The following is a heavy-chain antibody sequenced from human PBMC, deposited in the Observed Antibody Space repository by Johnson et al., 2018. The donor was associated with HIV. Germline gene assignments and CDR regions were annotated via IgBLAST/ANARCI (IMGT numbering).Heavy chain of an antibody. D-gene: IGHD6-6*01. CDR1: GFTFDDYA. V-gene: IGHV3-9*01. CDR2: ISWNSGSI. J-gene: IGHJ3*02. CDR3: AKGIAARPPGDAFDI. Sequence: LVESGGGLVQPGRSLRLYCAASGFTFDDYAMHWVRQAPGKGLEWVSGISWNSGSIGYADSVKGRFTISRDNAKNSLYLQMNSLRAEDTALYYCAKGIAARPPGDAFDIWGQGTMVTVSS.